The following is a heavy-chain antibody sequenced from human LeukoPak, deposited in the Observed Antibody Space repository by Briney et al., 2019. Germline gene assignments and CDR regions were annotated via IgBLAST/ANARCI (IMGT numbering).Heavy chain of an antibody. V-gene: IGHV3-23*01. D-gene: IGHD4-23*01. Sequence: GGSLRLSCAASGFTFRIHAMSWVRQAPGKGLEWVSVISNSGGSTYHADSVKGRFTISRDNSKNTLYLQMNSLRAEDTAVYYCARDQYGGKPYDYWGQGTLVTVSS. CDR2: ISNSGGST. CDR3: ARDQYGGKPYDY. CDR1: GFTFRIHA. J-gene: IGHJ4*02.